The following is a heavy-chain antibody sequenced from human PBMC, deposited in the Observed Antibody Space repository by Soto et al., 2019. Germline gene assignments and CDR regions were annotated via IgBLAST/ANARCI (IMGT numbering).Heavy chain of an antibody. D-gene: IGHD6-19*01. CDR3: AKALLQWLVYQGHYYFYGMDV. J-gene: IGHJ6*02. Sequence: QVQLVESGGGVVQPGRSLRLSCAASGFTFSSYGMHWVRQAPGKGLEWVAVISYDGSNKYYADAVKGRFTISRDNSKNTLYLQMNSLRAEDTAVYYCAKALLQWLVYQGHYYFYGMDVWGQGTTVTVSS. V-gene: IGHV3-30*18. CDR1: GFTFSSYG. CDR2: ISYDGSNK.